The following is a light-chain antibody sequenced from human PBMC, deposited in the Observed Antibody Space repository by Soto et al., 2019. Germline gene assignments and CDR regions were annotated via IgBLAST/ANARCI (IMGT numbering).Light chain of an antibody. CDR2: GAS. CDR1: RTVHSN. J-gene: IGKJ4*01. Sequence: EIVMTQSPATVSVSPGDRVTLSCRASRTVHSNVAWYQHKPGQAPRLLIYGASFRATGMPARFSGSGFGTEFTLTISSLQSEDFAVYYCQQYNNLPLTFGGGTKVDIK. V-gene: IGKV3-15*01. CDR3: QQYNNLPLT.